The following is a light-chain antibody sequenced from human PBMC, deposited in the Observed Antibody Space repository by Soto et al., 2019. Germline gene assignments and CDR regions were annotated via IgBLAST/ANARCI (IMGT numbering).Light chain of an antibody. CDR3: SSYAGSNNFEV. CDR1: SSDVGAYNY. CDR2: EVN. J-gene: IGLJ2*01. Sequence: QSALTQPPSASGSPGQSVTISCTGTSSDVGAYNYVSWYQQHPGKAPKLMIYEVNKRPSGVPDRFSGSKSGNTASLTVSGIQAEDEADYYCSSYAGSNNFEVFGGGTQLTVL. V-gene: IGLV2-8*01.